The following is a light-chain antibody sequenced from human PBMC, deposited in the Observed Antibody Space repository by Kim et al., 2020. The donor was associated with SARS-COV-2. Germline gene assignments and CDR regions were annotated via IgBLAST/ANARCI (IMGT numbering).Light chain of an antibody. CDR1: LSVLSSSNNQNY. CDR3: QQYYSTPYT. CDR2: WAS. Sequence: RAPINCKSNLSVLSSSNNQNYLAWYQQKPGQPPKLLIYWASTREYGVPDRFSGSGSGTDFTLTISSLQAEDVAVYYCQQYYSTPYTFGQGTKLEIK. J-gene: IGKJ2*01. V-gene: IGKV4-1*01.